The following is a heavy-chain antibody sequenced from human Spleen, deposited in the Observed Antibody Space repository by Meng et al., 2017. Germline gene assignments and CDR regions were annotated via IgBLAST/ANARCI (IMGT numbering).Heavy chain of an antibody. V-gene: IGHV4-34*01. CDR1: GGSFSGYY. D-gene: IGHD4-11*01. J-gene: IGHJ6*02. CDR2: INHSGST. CDR3: ARGRMRLPYYYAMDV. Sequence: SETLSLTCTVSGGSFSGYYWSWIRQPPGKGLEWIGEINHSGSTNYNPSLKSRVTISVETSKNQFSLKLSSVTAADTAVYYCARGRMRLPYYYAMDVWGQGTTVTVSS.